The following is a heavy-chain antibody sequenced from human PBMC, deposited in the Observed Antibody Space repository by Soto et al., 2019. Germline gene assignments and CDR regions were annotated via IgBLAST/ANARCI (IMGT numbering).Heavy chain of an antibody. CDR1: GFTFSTYA. J-gene: IGHJ2*01. CDR2: LSYDGSNK. D-gene: IGHD5-18*01. Sequence: QVQLVESGGGVVQPGRSLRLSCAASGFTFSTYAMHWVRQAPGKGLEWVAVLSYDGSNKNYADSVKSRFTISRNNSKTTLYLQMNSLRTEDTAVYYCARGFLGADMVPYWYFALWGRGSLVTVSS. V-gene: IGHV3-30-3*01. CDR3: ARGFLGADMVPYWYFAL.